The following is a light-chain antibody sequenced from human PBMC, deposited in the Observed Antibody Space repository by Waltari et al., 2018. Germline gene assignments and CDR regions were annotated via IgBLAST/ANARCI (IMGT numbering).Light chain of an antibody. J-gene: IGKJ2*01. CDR2: AAS. CDR1: QSISSY. V-gene: IGKV1-39*01. CDR3: QQSYSTPYT. Sequence: DIQLTQSPSSPSASVGDMVTITCRASQSISSYLNWYQQKPGKAPKLLISAASSLQSGVPSRLSGSGAETDFTLTISSLQPEDFATYYCQQSYSTPYTFGQGTKLEIK.